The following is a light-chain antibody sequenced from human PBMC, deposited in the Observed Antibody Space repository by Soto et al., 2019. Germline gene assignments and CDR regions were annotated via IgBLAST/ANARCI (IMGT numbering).Light chain of an antibody. J-gene: IGLJ2*01. CDR2: EVS. Sequence: QAVVTQPPSASGSPGQSVTISCTGTSSDVGGYNYVSWYQQHPGKAPKLMIYEVSKRPSGVPDRFSGSKSGNTASPTVSGLQAEDEADYYCSSYAGSNNFVVFGGGTKVTVL. CDR1: SSDVGGYNY. CDR3: SSYAGSNNFVV. V-gene: IGLV2-8*01.